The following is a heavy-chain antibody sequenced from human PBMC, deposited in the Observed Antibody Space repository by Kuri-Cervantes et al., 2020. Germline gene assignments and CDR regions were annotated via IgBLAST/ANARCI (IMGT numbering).Heavy chain of an antibody. CDR1: GFTFSSYD. V-gene: IGHV3-13*01. CDR2: IGTAGDT. Sequence: GESLKISCAASGFTFSSYDMHWVRQATGKGLEWVSAIGTAGDTYYPGSVKGRFTIPRENAKNSLYLQMNSLRAEDTAVYYCARAREEGELRYYYYYMDVWGKGTTVTVSS. CDR3: ARAREEGELRYYYYYMDV. J-gene: IGHJ6*03. D-gene: IGHD1-7*01.